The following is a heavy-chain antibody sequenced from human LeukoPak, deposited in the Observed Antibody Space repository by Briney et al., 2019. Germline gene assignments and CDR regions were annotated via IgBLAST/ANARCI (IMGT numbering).Heavy chain of an antibody. CDR3: AREDSSGWFAFDY. J-gene: IGHJ4*02. D-gene: IGHD6-19*01. CDR2: IWYDGSNK. CDR1: GYTLTELS. V-gene: IGHV3-33*01. Sequence: SCTVSGYTLTELSMHWVRQAPGKGLEWVAVIWYDGSNKYYADSVKGRFTISRDNSKNTLYLQMNSLRAEDTAVYYCAREDSSGWFAFDYWGQGTLVTVSS.